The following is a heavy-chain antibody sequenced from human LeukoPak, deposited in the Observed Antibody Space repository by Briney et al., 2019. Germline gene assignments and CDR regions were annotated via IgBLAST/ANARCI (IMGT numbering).Heavy chain of an antibody. CDR1: GYTFTCYY. J-gene: IGHJ4*02. D-gene: IGHD2-2*01. V-gene: IGHV1-2*02. CDR3: ARANPLYCSSTTCLFDY. CDR2: INPNSGDT. Sequence: ASVKVSCKASGYTFTCYYMHWVRQAPGQGFEWMGWINPNSGDTNYARKSQGRVTMTRDTSISTAHMELSRLRSDDTAVYYCARANPLYCSSTTCLFDYWGQGTLVTVSS.